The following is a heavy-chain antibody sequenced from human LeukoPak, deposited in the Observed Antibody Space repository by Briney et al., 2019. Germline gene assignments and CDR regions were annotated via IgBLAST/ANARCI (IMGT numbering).Heavy chain of an antibody. V-gene: IGHV3-30*02. Sequence: PGGSLRLSCAASGFTFSSYGMHWVRQAPGKGLEWVAFIRYDGSNKYYADSVKGRFTISRDNSKNTLYLQMNSLRAEDTAVYYCARVGQSMMFASFDIWGQGTMVTVSS. J-gene: IGHJ3*02. D-gene: IGHD3/OR15-3a*01. CDR1: GFTFSSYG. CDR3: ARVGQSMMFASFDI. CDR2: IRYDGSNK.